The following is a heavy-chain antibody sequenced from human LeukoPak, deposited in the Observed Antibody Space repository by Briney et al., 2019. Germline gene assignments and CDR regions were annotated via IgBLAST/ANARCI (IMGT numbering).Heavy chain of an antibody. CDR1: VGTFSSYA. D-gene: IGHD2-15*01. CDR3: ASSTRGIVVAYYYYGMDV. V-gene: IGHV1-69*01. J-gene: IGHJ6*04. Sequence: SVKVSCKPSVGTFSSYAISRVRQAPGQGREWMGGIIPIFGTANYAQKFQRRVTITADESTSTAYMELSSLRSEDTAVYYCASSTRGIVVAYYYYGMDVWGKGTTVTVSS. CDR2: IIPIFGTA.